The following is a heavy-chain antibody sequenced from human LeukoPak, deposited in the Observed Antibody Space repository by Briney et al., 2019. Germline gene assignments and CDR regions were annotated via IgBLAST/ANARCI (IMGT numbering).Heavy chain of an antibody. J-gene: IGHJ6*02. V-gene: IGHV4-59*12. CDR3: ASAPRYCSSTSCYQLSLNYYYYGMDV. CDR1: GGSISSYY. Sequence: PSETLSLTCTVSGGSISSYYWSWIRQPPGKGLEWIGYIYYSGSTNYNPSLKSRVTISVDTSKSQFSLKLSSVTAADTAVYYCASAPRYCSSTSCYQLSLNYYYYGMDVWGQGTTVTVSS. D-gene: IGHD2-2*01. CDR2: IYYSGST.